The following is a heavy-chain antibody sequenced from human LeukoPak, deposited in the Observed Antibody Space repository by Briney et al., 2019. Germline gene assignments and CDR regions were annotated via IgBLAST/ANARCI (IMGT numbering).Heavy chain of an antibody. CDR1: GGSISSYY. D-gene: IGHD6-19*01. Sequence: SETLSLTCTVSGGSISSYYWSWIRQPPGKGLEWIGYMYYSGSTNYNLSLRSRVTISVDTSKNQFSLKLSSVTAADTAVYYCARNLGSGWYYDYWGQGILVTVSS. CDR2: MYYSGST. CDR3: ARNLGSGWYYDY. J-gene: IGHJ4*02. V-gene: IGHV4-59*08.